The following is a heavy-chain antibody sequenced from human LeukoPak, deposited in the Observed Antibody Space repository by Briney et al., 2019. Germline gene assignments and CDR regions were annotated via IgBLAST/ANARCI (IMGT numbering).Heavy chain of an antibody. J-gene: IGHJ4*02. CDR2: INHSGST. V-gene: IGHV4-34*01. CDR3: ARTRGGTRYSSSPPCDY. Sequence: SETLSLTCAVYGGSFSGYYWSWIRQPPGKGLEWIGEINHSGSTNYNPSLKSRVTISVDTSKNQFYLKLSSVTAADTAVYYCARTRGGTRYSSSPPCDYWGQGTLVTVSS. CDR1: GGSFSGYY. D-gene: IGHD6-13*01.